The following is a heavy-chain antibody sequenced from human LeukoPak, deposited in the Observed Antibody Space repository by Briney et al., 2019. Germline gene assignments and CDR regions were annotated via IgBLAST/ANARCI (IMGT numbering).Heavy chain of an antibody. D-gene: IGHD3-10*01. CDR2: INPNSGGT. CDR1: GYTFTGYY. Sequence: ASVKVSCKASGYTFTGYYMHWVRQAPGQGLEWMGWINPNSGGTNYAQKFQGWVTMTRDTSISTAYMELSRLRSDDTAVYYCARDSGSGSYYNGNAFDIWGQGTMVTVSS. CDR3: ARDSGSGSYYNGNAFDI. J-gene: IGHJ3*02. V-gene: IGHV1-2*04.